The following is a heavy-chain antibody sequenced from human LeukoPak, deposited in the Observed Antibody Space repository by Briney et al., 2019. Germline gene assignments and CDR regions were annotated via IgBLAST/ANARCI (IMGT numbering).Heavy chain of an antibody. D-gene: IGHD6-13*01. CDR1: GVSISSYY. V-gene: IGHV4-4*07. J-gene: IGHJ5*02. Sequence: SETLSLTCTVSGVSISSYYWSWIRQPAGKGLEWIGRIYTSGSTNYNPSLKSRVTMSVDTSKNQFSLKLSSVTAADTAVYYCVRVRSYSSINWFDPWGQGTLVTVSS. CDR2: IYTSGST. CDR3: VRVRSYSSINWFDP.